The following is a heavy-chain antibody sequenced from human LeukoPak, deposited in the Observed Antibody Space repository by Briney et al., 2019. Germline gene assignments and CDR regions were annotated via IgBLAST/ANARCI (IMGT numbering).Heavy chain of an antibody. J-gene: IGHJ4*02. CDR3: ARLSVVVPAAIRWGDY. D-gene: IGHD2-2*02. V-gene: IGHV4-30-2*02. CDR2: IYHSGST. Sequence: PSQTLSLTCTVSGGSISSGGYYWSWIRQPPGKGLEWIGYIYHSGSTYYNPSLKSRVTISVDTSKNQFSLKLSSVTAADTAVYYCARLSVVVPAAIRWGDYWGQGTLVTVSS. CDR1: GGSISSGGYY.